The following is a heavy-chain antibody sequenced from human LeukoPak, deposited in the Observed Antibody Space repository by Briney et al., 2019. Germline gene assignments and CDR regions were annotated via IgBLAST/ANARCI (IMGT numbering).Heavy chain of an antibody. CDR3: ARGKTAVDALDI. Sequence: ASVKVSCKASGYTFTNYYIHWVRQASGQGLEWMGWINPNSGGTNYAQKFQGRVTMTRDTSISTAYMDLSRLRSDDTAMYYCARGKTAVDALDIWGQGTMVTVSS. J-gene: IGHJ3*02. D-gene: IGHD2-2*01. V-gene: IGHV1-2*02. CDR2: INPNSGGT. CDR1: GYTFTNYY.